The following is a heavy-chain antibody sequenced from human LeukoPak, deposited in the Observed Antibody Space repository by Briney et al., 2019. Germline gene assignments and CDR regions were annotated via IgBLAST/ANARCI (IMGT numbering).Heavy chain of an antibody. CDR1: GFTFSLYG. CDR3: AKQEGHNYAKGLLFDN. V-gene: IGHV3-30*18. CDR2: ISSDGTNK. Sequence: GGSLRLSCAASGFTFSLYGMHWVRQAPGKGLEWVAVISSDGTNKYYVDTVKGRFTVSRDNSKNTLFLQMNSLIGEDTAFYYCAKQEGHNYAKGLLFDNWGQGTLVTVSS. D-gene: IGHD5-24*01. J-gene: IGHJ4*02.